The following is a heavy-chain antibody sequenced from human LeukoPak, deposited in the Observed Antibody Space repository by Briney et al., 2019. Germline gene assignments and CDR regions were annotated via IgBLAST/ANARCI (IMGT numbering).Heavy chain of an antibody. Sequence: SETLSLTCTVSGDSIRNYYWSWIRQPPGKGLEWIGYIYYSGSTHCNPSLKTRVTISVDTSKNQFSLKLSSVTAADTAVYYCAREGEYGHGPFDYWGQGTLVTVSS. CDR2: IYYSGST. CDR3: AREGEYGHGPFDY. D-gene: IGHD3-16*01. J-gene: IGHJ4*02. CDR1: GDSIRNYY. V-gene: IGHV4-59*01.